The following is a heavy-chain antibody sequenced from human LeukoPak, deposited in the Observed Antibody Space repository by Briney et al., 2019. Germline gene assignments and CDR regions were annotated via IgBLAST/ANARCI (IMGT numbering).Heavy chain of an antibody. V-gene: IGHV3-30*03. CDR1: GFTFSSYG. Sequence: GGSLRLSCEASGFTFSSYGMHWVRQAPGKGLEWVAVISYDGSNKYYADSVKGRFTISRDNAKNSLYLQMNSLRADDTAVYYCARDRNTDFWSGYYTNYFDYWGQGTLVTVSS. CDR2: ISYDGSNK. D-gene: IGHD3-3*01. J-gene: IGHJ4*02. CDR3: ARDRNTDFWSGYYTNYFDY.